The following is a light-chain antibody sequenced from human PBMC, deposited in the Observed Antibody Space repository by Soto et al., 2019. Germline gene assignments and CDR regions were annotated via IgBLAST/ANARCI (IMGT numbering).Light chain of an antibody. V-gene: IGKV1-33*01. Sequence: DIQMTQSPSSLSASVGDRVTITCQASQDISNYLNWYQQKPGRAPRLLIYDASNLETGVPSRFSGSGSGTHFTFTITSLQPEDFATYYCQQYDDLPFTFGPGTKVDIK. CDR1: QDISNY. CDR2: DAS. CDR3: QQYDDLPFT. J-gene: IGKJ3*01.